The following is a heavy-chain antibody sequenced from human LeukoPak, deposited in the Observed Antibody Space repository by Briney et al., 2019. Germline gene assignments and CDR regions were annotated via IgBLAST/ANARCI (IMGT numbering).Heavy chain of an antibody. V-gene: IGHV3-23*01. D-gene: IGHD6-13*01. Sequence: GGSLRLSCAASGLTVSSYGMTWVRQAPGKGLEWVSAFSATDGSAQYAESVRGRFTISRDNSKNSLYLQMNSLRDEDTAVYFCAKARIAAAGTGAFDVWGQGTMVTVSS. CDR3: AKARIAAAGTGAFDV. CDR1: GLTVSSYG. J-gene: IGHJ3*01. CDR2: FSATDGSA.